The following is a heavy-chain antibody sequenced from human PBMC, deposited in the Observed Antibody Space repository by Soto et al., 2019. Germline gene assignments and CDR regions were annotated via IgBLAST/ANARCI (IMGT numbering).Heavy chain of an antibody. D-gene: IGHD1-26*01. J-gene: IGHJ6*02. CDR3: ARDPGWELLYYYYYGMDV. CDR1: GFTFSSYA. CDR2: ISYDGSNK. Sequence: GGSLRLSCAASGFTFSSYAMHWVRQAPGKGLEWVAVISYDGSNKYYADSVKGRFTISRDNSKNTLYLQMNSLRAEDTAVYYCARDPGWELLYYYYYGMDVWGQGTTVTVSS. V-gene: IGHV3-30-3*01.